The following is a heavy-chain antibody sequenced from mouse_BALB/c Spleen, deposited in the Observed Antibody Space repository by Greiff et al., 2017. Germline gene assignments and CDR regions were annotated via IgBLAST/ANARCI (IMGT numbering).Heavy chain of an antibody. V-gene: IGHV1S29*02. CDR3: ARRGLGNYAMDY. J-gene: IGHJ4*01. Sequence: EVQLQQSGPELVKPGASVKISCKASGYTFTDYNMHWVKQSHGKSLEWIGYINPYNDGTKYNEKFKGKATLTSDKSSSTAYMELSSLTSEDSAVYYCARRGLGNYAMDYWGQGTSVTVSS. D-gene: IGHD3-3*01. CDR1: GYTFTDYN. CDR2: INPYNDGT.